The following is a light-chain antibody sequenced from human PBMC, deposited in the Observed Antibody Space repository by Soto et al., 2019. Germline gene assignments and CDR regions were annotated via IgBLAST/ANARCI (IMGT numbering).Light chain of an antibody. Sequence: AIRMTQSPSSLSASTGDRVTITCRASQGISSYLAWYQQKPGKAPKLLIYAASTLQSGVPSRFSGSGSGTDFTLTIRCLQSEDFATYYCQQYYSYPYTFGQGTKLEIK. CDR1: QGISSY. V-gene: IGKV1-8*01. J-gene: IGKJ2*01. CDR2: AAS. CDR3: QQYYSYPYT.